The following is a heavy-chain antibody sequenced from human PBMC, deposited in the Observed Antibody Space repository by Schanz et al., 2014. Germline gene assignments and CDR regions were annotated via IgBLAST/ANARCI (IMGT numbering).Heavy chain of an antibody. CDR1: GFTFRTYL. V-gene: IGHV3-48*04. D-gene: IGHD1-26*01. Sequence: EVQLVESGGGLVQPGGSLRLSCAASGFTFRTYLMNWVRQAPGKGLEWVSFISSSSSTIYYADSVKGRFIISRDNAKNSLYLQMNSLTAEDTAVYYCAKYGTGKGVSFEYWGQGTLVTVSS. CDR3: AKYGTGKGVSFEY. J-gene: IGHJ4*02. CDR2: ISSSSSTI.